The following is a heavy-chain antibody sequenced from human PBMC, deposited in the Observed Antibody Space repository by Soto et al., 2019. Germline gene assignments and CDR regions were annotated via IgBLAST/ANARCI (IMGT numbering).Heavy chain of an antibody. J-gene: IGHJ4*02. CDR2: TIPILGIA. CDR1: GGTFSSYT. V-gene: IGHV1-69*04. CDR3: ARDRSGELSPHNLI. Sequence: SVKVSCKASGGTFSSYTISWVRQAPGQGLEWMGRTIPILGIANYAQKFQGRVTITADKSTSTAYMELSSLRSEDTAVYYCARDRSGELSPHNLIWGQGTLVTVSS. D-gene: IGHD3-16*02.